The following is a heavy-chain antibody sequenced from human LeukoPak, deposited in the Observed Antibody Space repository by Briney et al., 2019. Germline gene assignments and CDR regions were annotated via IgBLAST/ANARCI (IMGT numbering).Heavy chain of an antibody. Sequence: PGGSLRLSCAASGFTFSSYSMNWVRQAPGKGLEWVSSISSSSSYIYYADSVKGRFTISRDNAKNSLYLQMKSLRAEDTAVYYCARDSSRSQVPAAMGYWGQGTLVTVSS. CDR3: ARDSSRSQVPAAMGY. J-gene: IGHJ4*02. CDR2: ISSSSSYI. CDR1: GFTFSSYS. D-gene: IGHD2-2*01. V-gene: IGHV3-21*01.